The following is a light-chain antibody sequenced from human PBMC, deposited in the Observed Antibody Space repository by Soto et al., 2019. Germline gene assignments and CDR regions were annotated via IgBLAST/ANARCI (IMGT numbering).Light chain of an antibody. Sequence: QSAPTQPASVSGSPGHSITDSCTGTSSDVGGYNYVSWYQQHPGKAPKLMIYEVNNRPSGVSNRFSGSKSGNTASLTISGLQAEDEADYYCSSYTSSSTLVVFGGGTKVTVL. J-gene: IGLJ2*01. CDR1: SSDVGGYNY. V-gene: IGLV2-14*01. CDR2: EVN. CDR3: SSYTSSSTLVV.